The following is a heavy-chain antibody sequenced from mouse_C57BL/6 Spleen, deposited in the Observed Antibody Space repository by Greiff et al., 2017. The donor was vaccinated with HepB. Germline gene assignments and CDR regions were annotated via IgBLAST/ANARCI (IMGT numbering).Heavy chain of an antibody. CDR3: ARRGYTPYYFDY. Sequence: QVQLQQSGAELVKPGASVKMSCKASGYTFTSYWITWVKQRPGQGLEWIGDIYPGSGSTNYNEKFKSKATLTVDTSSSTAYMQLSSLTSEDSAVYYCARRGYTPYYFDYWGQGTTLTVSS. CDR1: GYTFTSYW. CDR2: IYPGSGST. V-gene: IGHV1-55*01. D-gene: IGHD2-2*01. J-gene: IGHJ2*01.